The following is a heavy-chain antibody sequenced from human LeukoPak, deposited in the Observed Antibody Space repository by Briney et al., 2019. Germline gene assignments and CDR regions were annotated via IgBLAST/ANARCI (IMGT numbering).Heavy chain of an antibody. D-gene: IGHD6-19*01. CDR1: GGSISSSSYY. V-gene: IGHV4-39*01. CDR2: IYYSGST. Sequence: SETLSLTCTVSGGSISSSSYYWGWIRQPPGKGLEWIGSIYYSGSTYYNPSLKSRVTISVDTSKNQFSLKLSSVTAADTAVYYCACIYGYSSGWYRANAAQNWSDPWGQGTLVTVSS. J-gene: IGHJ5*02. CDR3: ACIYGYSSGWYRANAAQNWSDP.